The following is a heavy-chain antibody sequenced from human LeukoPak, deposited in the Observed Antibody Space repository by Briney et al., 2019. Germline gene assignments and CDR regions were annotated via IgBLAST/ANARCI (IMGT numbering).Heavy chain of an antibody. Sequence: GASVKVSCKASGYTFTSYAMHWVRQAPGQRLEWMGWINAGNGNTKYSQKFQGRVTITRDTSASTAYMELSGLRSEDTAVYYCARKYYDILTGYSHLDYWGQGTLVTVSS. V-gene: IGHV1-3*01. CDR2: INAGNGNT. D-gene: IGHD3-9*01. CDR3: ARKYYDILTGYSHLDY. J-gene: IGHJ4*02. CDR1: GYTFTSYA.